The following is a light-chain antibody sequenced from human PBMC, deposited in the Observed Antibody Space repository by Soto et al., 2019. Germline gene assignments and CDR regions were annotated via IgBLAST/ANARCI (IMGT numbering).Light chain of an antibody. CDR1: SSNIGAGYD. Sequence: VLTQPPSVSGAPGQRVTISCTGSSSNIGAGYDVHWYQQLPGTAPKLLIYGNSNRPSGVPDRFSGSKSGTSASLAITGLQAEDEADYYCQSYDSSLSGYVFGTGPKVTVL. J-gene: IGLJ1*01. CDR2: GNS. CDR3: QSYDSSLSGYV. V-gene: IGLV1-40*01.